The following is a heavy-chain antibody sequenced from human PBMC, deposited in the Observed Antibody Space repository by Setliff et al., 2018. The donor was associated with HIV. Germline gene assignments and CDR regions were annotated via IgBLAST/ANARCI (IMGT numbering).Heavy chain of an antibody. V-gene: IGHV4-61*09. CDR3: ARDVGRGGDYYMDV. D-gene: IGHD1-26*01. CDR2: IYTSGST. Sequence: SETLSLTCTVSGGSISSGSYYWSWIRQPAGKGLEWIGHIYTSGSTNYNPSLKSRVTISVDTSKNQFSLKLSSVTAADTAVYYCARDVGRGGDYYMDVWGKGTTVTVSS. CDR1: GGSISSGSYY. J-gene: IGHJ6*03.